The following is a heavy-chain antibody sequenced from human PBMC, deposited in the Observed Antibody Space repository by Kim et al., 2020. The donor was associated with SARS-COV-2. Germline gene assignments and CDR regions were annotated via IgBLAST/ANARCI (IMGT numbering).Heavy chain of an antibody. Sequence: GGSLRLSCAASGFTFRSYAMSWVRQVPGRGLEWVSAMSDSGSDTYYADSVKGRFTISRDNYKSTVYLHMSSLRAEDTAVYYCANSYCATGSCFAGEFFPNWGQVTPVSVSS. D-gene: IGHD2-2*01. CDR1: GFTFRSYA. CDR2: MSDSGSDT. J-gene: IGHJ1*01. V-gene: IGHV3-23*01. CDR3: ANSYCATGSCFAGEFFPN.